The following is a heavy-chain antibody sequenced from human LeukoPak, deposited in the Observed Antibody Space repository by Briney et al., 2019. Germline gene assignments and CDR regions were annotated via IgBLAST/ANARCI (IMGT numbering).Heavy chain of an antibody. Sequence: PSETLSLTCTVSGGSISSGDYYWGWIRQPPGKGLEWIGYIYYSGSTYYNPSLKSRFTISVDTSKNQFSLKLGSVTATDTAVYYCASSSGPADYWGQGTLVTVSS. CDR2: IYYSGST. D-gene: IGHD3-3*01. CDR3: ASSSGPADY. V-gene: IGHV4-30-4*08. CDR1: GGSISSGDYY. J-gene: IGHJ4*02.